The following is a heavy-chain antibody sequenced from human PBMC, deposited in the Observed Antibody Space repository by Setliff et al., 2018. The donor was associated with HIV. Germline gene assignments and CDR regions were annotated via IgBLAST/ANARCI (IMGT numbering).Heavy chain of an antibody. CDR1: GYTFTSYG. D-gene: IGHD3-22*01. Sequence: ASVKVSCKASGYTFTSYGISWVRQAPGQGLEWMGWISAYNGNTNYAQKLQGRVTMTTDTSTSTAYMELRSLRSDDTAVYYCAREIGVYDSSGYYYVTDAFDIWGQGTMVTVSS. CDR2: ISAYNGNT. J-gene: IGHJ3*02. CDR3: AREIGVYDSSGYYYVTDAFDI. V-gene: IGHV1-18*01.